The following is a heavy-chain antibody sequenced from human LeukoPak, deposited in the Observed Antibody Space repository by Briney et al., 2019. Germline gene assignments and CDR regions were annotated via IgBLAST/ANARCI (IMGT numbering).Heavy chain of an antibody. CDR2: IYISGST. CDR1: GGSISSGSYY. CDR3: ARGPDFWSGYYTGWFDP. J-gene: IGHJ5*02. V-gene: IGHV4-61*02. Sequence: SETLSLTCTVSGGSISSGSYYWSWIRQPAGKGLEWIGRIYISGSTNYNPSLKSRVTISVDTSKNQFSLKLSSVTAADTAVYYCARGPDFWSGYYTGWFDPWGQGTLVTVSS. D-gene: IGHD3-3*01.